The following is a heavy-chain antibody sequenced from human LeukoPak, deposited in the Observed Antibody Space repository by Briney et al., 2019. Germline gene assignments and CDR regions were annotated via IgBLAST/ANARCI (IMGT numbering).Heavy chain of an antibody. CDR3: ARARGNYGDYALDY. J-gene: IGHJ4*02. CDR1: GGSISSYY. V-gene: IGHV4-59*01. CDR2: IYYSGST. D-gene: IGHD4-17*01. Sequence: SETLSLTCTVSGGSISSYYWSWIRQPPGKGLEWIGYIYYSGSTNYNPSLKSRVTISVDTSKNQFSLKLSSVTAADTAVYYCARARGNYGDYALDYWGQGTLVTVSS.